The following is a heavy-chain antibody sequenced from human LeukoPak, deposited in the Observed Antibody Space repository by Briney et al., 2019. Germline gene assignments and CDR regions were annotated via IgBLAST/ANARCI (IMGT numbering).Heavy chain of an antibody. CDR3: ATYVRGDFDY. V-gene: IGHV3-23*01. Sequence: GGSLRLSCAASGFTFSSYAMSWVRQAPGKGLEWVSTVSGGGGSTWYADSVKGRFTISRDNSKNTLYLQMNSLRAEDTAVYYCATYVRGDFDYWGQGTLVTVSS. CDR2: VSGGGGST. D-gene: IGHD3-10*02. J-gene: IGHJ4*02. CDR1: GFTFSSYA.